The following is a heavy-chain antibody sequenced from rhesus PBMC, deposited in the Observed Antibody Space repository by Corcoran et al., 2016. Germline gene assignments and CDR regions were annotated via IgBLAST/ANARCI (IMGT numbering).Heavy chain of an antibody. Sequence: QLQLQESGPGLVKPSETLSVTCAVSGGSISSSYWSWIRQAPGKGLEWIGYIYGSGSSTNYNPSLKSRGTLSVDTSKNQLSLKLSSVTTADTAVYYCARDLTYSSGWYGFDYWGQGVLVTVSS. CDR1: GGSISSSY. CDR2: IYGSGSST. V-gene: IGHV4-169*02. J-gene: IGHJ4*01. D-gene: IGHD6-31*01. CDR3: ARDLTYSSGWYGFDY.